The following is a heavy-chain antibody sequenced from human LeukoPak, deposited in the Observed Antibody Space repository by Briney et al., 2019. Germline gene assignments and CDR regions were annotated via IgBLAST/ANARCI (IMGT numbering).Heavy chain of an antibody. Sequence: GRSLRLSCTASGFTFSSYGMHWVRQAPGKGLEWVALIWYDGSNKNYADSVKGRFTISRDNSKNTLYLQMNSLRAEDTAVYYCAKENGYNYYFDYWGQGTLVTVSS. CDR3: AKENGYNYYFDY. CDR2: IWYDGSNK. CDR1: GFTFSSYG. J-gene: IGHJ4*02. D-gene: IGHD5-24*01. V-gene: IGHV3-33*06.